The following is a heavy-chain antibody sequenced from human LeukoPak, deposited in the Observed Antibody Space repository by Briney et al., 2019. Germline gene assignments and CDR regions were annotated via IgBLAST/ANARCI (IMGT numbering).Heavy chain of an antibody. D-gene: IGHD5-24*01. Sequence: GGSLRLSCAASGFTFSSNAMHWVRQAPGKGLEYVSAISSNGGSTYYANSVKGRFTISRDNSKNTLYLQMGSLRAEDMAVYYCARRDGYNDYWGQGTPVTVSS. V-gene: IGHV3-64*01. CDR1: GFTFSSNA. CDR3: ARRDGYNDY. CDR2: ISSNGGST. J-gene: IGHJ4*02.